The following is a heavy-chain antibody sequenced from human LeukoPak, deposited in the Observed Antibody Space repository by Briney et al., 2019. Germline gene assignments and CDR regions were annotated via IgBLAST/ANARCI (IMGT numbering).Heavy chain of an antibody. CDR2: INHSGST. V-gene: IGHV4-34*01. D-gene: IGHD6-13*01. Sequence: PSETLSLTCAVYGGSFSGYYWSWIRQPPGKGLEWIGEINHSGSTNYNPSLKSRVTISVDTSKNQFSLKLSSVTAADTAVYYCARLKIAAAAKFFDYWGQGTLVTVSS. CDR3: ARLKIAAAAKFFDY. CDR1: GGSFSGYY. J-gene: IGHJ4*02.